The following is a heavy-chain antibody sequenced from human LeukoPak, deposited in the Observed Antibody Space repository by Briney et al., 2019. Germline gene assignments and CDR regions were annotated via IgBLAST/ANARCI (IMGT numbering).Heavy chain of an antibody. CDR2: IYYSGST. Sequence: SETLSLTCTVSGGSISSYYWSWIRQPPGKGLEWIGYIYYSGSTNYNPSLKSRVTISVDTSKNQFSLKLSSVTAADTAVYYCARVPYYDSSPPIWGQGTMVTVSS. CDR3: ARVPYYDSSPPI. D-gene: IGHD3-22*01. CDR1: GGSISSYY. V-gene: IGHV4-59*12. J-gene: IGHJ3*02.